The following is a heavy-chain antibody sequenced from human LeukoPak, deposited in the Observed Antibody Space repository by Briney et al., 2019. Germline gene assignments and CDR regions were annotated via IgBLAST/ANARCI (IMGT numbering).Heavy chain of an antibody. V-gene: IGHV3-48*03. CDR1: GFTFSSYE. Sequence: GGSLRLSCVASGFTFSSYEMNWVRQAPGKGLEWLSYIGSSDSTTHYADSVKGRFTISRDNSKSTLYIQMNSLRAEDTAVYYCARAKPKNMVRGLIMRRESRYYFDYWGQGTLVTVSS. D-gene: IGHD3-10*01. CDR2: IGSSDSTT. J-gene: IGHJ4*02. CDR3: ARAKPKNMVRGLIMRRESRYYFDY.